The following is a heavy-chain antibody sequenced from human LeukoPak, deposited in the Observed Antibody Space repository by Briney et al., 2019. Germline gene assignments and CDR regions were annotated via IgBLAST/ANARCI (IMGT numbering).Heavy chain of an antibody. Sequence: GGSLRLSCAAPGFNFSDYWRRWVRQAPGKGLEWVADINQDESEKNYVDSLRGRFTISRDNAKNSLYLQMNSLRAEDTAFYYCARESRPEGRLIDIDFWGQGTLVTVSS. CDR1: GFNFSDYW. CDR2: INQDESEK. J-gene: IGHJ4*02. V-gene: IGHV3-7*01. D-gene: IGHD1-1*01. CDR3: ARESRPEGRLIDIDF.